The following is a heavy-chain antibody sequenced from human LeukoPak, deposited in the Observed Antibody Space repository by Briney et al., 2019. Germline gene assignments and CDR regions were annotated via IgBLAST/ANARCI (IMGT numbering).Heavy chain of an antibody. CDR3: AKNSRSSGYYLAY. V-gene: IGHV3-23*01. CDR1: GFTLSSYA. Sequence: GGSLRLSCAASGFTLSSYAMSWVRQAPGKGLEWVSTISGSGGSTSYADSVKGRFTISRDNSKNTLYLQMNSLRAEDTALYYCAKNSRSSGYYLAYWGQATLVTVSS. CDR2: ISGSGGST. J-gene: IGHJ4*02. D-gene: IGHD3-22*01.